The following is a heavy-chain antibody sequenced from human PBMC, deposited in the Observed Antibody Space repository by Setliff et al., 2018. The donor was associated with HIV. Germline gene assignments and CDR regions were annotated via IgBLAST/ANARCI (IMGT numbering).Heavy chain of an antibody. J-gene: IGHJ5*02. CDR2: IYHSGIT. D-gene: IGHD3-10*01. V-gene: IGHV4-38-2*01. CDR3: ARAFGSGSYRWFDP. Sequence: SETLSLTCAVSGYSISIDYYWGWIRQAPGKGLEWIGNIYHSGITYYNPSLKSRVTISVDTSKNQFSLRLSSVTAADTAVYYCARAFGSGSYRWFDPWGQGTLVTVSS. CDR1: GYSISIDYY.